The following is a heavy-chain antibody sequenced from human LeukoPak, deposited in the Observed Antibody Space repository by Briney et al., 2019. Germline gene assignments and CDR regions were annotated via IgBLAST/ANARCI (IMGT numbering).Heavy chain of an antibody. Sequence: GGSLRLSCAASGFTFSSYAMSWVRQAPGKGLEWVSAISGSGGSTYYADSVKGRFTISRDNSKNTLYPQMNSLRAEDTAVYYCAKVRTLLWFGELSNFDYWGQGTLVTVSS. CDR1: GFTFSSYA. CDR3: AKVRTLLWFGELSNFDY. J-gene: IGHJ4*02. D-gene: IGHD3-10*01. V-gene: IGHV3-23*01. CDR2: ISGSGGST.